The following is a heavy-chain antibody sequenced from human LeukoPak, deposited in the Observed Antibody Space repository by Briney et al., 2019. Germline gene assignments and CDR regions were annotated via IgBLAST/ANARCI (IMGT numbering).Heavy chain of an antibody. CDR1: GGSFSGYY. Sequence: SETLSLTCAVYGGSFSGYYWSWIRQPPGKGLEWIGEINHSGSTNYNPSLKSRVTISVDTSKNQFSLKLSSVTAADTAVYYCARGRKRDCSSTSCYTPYFDYWGQGTLVTVSS. CDR3: ARGRKRDCSSTSCYTPYFDY. V-gene: IGHV4-34*01. J-gene: IGHJ4*02. D-gene: IGHD2-2*02. CDR2: INHSGST.